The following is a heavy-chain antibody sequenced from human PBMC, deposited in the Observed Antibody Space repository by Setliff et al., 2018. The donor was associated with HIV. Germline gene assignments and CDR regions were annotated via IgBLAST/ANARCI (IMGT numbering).Heavy chain of an antibody. CDR3: ATGGGPLVYYYYYMDV. CDR2: ISNYNGNT. V-gene: IGHV1-2*02. J-gene: IGHJ6*03. CDR1: GYTFTDYY. D-gene: IGHD3-10*01. Sequence: ASVKVSCKASGYTFTDYYMHWVRQAPGQGLEWMGWISNYNGNTNYAQKFHGRVTMTRDTSTSTVYMELSSLRAEDTAVYYCATGGGPLVYYYYYMDVWGKGTTVTVSS.